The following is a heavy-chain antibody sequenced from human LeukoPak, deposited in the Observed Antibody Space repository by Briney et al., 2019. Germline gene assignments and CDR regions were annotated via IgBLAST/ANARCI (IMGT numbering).Heavy chain of an antibody. D-gene: IGHD5-18*01. J-gene: IGHJ4*02. CDR2: ISGSGAST. V-gene: IGHV3-23*01. CDR1: GFTFSSYA. Sequence: EAGGSLRLSCAASGFTFSSYAMSWVRQAPGKGPEWVSAISGSGASTYYGDSVEGRFTISRDNSKNTLYLQMNSLRADDTAVYYCAKDSGSGYTYGYFDHWGQGTLVTVSS. CDR3: AKDSGSGYTYGYFDH.